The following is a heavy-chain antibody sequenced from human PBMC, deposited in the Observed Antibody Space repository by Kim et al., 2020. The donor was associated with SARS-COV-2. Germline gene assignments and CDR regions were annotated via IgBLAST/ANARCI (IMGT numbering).Heavy chain of an antibody. CDR2: ISWNSGSI. CDR3: AKGYGLGTYYYYGMDV. V-gene: IGHV3-9*01. J-gene: IGHJ6*01. CDR1: GFTFDDNA. Sequence: GGSLRLSCAASGFTFDDNAMHWVRQAPGKGLEWVSGISWNSGSIGYADSVKGRFTISRDNAKNSLYLQMNSLRAEDTALYYCAKGYGLGTYYYYGMDVWG. D-gene: IGHD3-10*01.